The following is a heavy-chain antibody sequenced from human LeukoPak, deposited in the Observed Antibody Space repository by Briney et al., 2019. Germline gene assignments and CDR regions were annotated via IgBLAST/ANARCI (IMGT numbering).Heavy chain of an antibody. CDR2: ISAYNGNT. Sequence: ASVKVSCKASGYTFTSYGISWVRQAPGQGLEWMGWISAYNGNTNYAQKLQGRVTITTDTSTSTAHMELRSLRSDDTAVYYCARDSFDFWSGYGFDPWGQGTLVTVSS. CDR1: GYTFTSYG. V-gene: IGHV1-18*01. CDR3: ARDSFDFWSGYGFDP. D-gene: IGHD3-3*01. J-gene: IGHJ5*02.